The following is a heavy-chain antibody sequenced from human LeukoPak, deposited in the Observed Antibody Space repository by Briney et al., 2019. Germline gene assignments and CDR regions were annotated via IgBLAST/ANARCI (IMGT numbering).Heavy chain of an antibody. Sequence: GGSLRLSCAASGFTFSDYFMSWVRQAPGKGLEWVAYISSSTTTIHYAESVRGRFTISRDNVENSLSLQMNSLRAEDTAVYYCARDYSSGWLFDLWGRGTLVTVSS. CDR1: GFTFSDYF. V-gene: IGHV3-11*04. CDR2: ISSSTTTI. D-gene: IGHD6-19*01. J-gene: IGHJ2*01. CDR3: ARDYSSGWLFDL.